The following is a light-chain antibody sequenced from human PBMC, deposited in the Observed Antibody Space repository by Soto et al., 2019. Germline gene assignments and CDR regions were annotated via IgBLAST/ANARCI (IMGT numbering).Light chain of an antibody. CDR1: QSVSSSS. J-gene: IGKJ3*01. V-gene: IGKV3-20*01. Sequence: EIVLTQSPGTLSLSPGERATLSCRASQSVSSSSLAWYQHKPGQAPRLLIFGASTRPTGIPDRFSGSGSGTDFTLTISKLEPEDFAVYYCQQYGTSPFAFGPGTKVDIK. CDR2: GAS. CDR3: QQYGTSPFA.